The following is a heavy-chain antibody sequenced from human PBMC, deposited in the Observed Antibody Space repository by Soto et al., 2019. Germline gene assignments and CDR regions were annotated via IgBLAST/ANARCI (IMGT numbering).Heavy chain of an antibody. V-gene: IGHV1-8*01. Sequence: QVQLVQSGAEVKKPGASVKVSCKASGYTFTSYDINWVRQATGQGLEWMGWMNPNSGNTGYAQKFQGRVTMTRNTSISTAYMELSSLRSEDTAVYYCARGPSYRTVDTAMVISDYWGQGTLVTVSS. CDR3: ARGPSYRTVDTAMVISDY. CDR1: GYTFTSYD. D-gene: IGHD5-18*01. CDR2: MNPNSGNT. J-gene: IGHJ4*02.